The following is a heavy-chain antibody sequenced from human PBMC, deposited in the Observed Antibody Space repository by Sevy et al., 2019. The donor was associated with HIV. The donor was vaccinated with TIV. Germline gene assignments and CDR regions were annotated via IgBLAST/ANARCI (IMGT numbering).Heavy chain of an antibody. CDR3: ARGGGYCGGDCFSIDY. J-gene: IGHJ4*02. D-gene: IGHD2-21*02. Sequence: GGSLRLSCAASGFTFSSYVMHWVRQAPGKGLEWVALIWYEGTIKYYADSVKGRFTISRDNSKEILFLQMNSLTPRDTAVYYCARGGGYCGGDCFSIDYWGKGAMVTVST. CDR1: GFTFSSYV. CDR2: IWYEGTIK. V-gene: IGHV3-33*08.